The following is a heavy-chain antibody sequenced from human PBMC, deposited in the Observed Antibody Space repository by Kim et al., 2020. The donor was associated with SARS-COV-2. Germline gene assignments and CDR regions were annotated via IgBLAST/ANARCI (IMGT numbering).Heavy chain of an antibody. Sequence: SETLYLTCTVSSGSISSDAHNWAWIRQPPGKGLEWIGSIHYSGSTSYNPSLERRVTTSIDTSKNEFSLKLTSVTAADTAVYYCAGLAVVGWATNEYWGQGSLVTVSS. CDR2: IHYSGST. CDR1: SGSISSDAHN. V-gene: IGHV4-39*01. J-gene: IGHJ4*02. D-gene: IGHD5-12*01. CDR3: AGLAVVGWATNEY.